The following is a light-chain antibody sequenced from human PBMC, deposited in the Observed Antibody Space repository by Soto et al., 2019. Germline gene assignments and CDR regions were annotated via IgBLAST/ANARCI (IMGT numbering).Light chain of an antibody. J-gene: IGKJ1*01. V-gene: IGKV1-27*01. CDR3: QKHSGTPPT. Sequence: DIKMTQSPSSLSTSVGDRVTITCRASQAIGIYSAWYQQKPGKVPKLLIYAASTLQSGVPSRFSGSGHGTDFTLTINSLQPEDVATYYCQKHSGTPPTFVHGTNVE. CDR2: AAS. CDR1: QAIGIY.